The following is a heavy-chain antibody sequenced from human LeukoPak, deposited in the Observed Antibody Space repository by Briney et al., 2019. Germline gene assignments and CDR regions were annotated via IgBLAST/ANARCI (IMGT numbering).Heavy chain of an antibody. CDR2: IIPIFGTA. D-gene: IGHD3-22*01. V-gene: IGHV1-69*05. Sequence: GSSVKVSCKASGGTFSSYAISGVRQAPGQGLEWMGGIIPIFGTANYAQKFQGRVTITTDESTSTAYMELSSLRSEDTAVYYCARDRADSSGYYYRFDYWGQGTLVTVSS. CDR3: ARDRADSSGYYYRFDY. CDR1: GGTFSSYA. J-gene: IGHJ4*02.